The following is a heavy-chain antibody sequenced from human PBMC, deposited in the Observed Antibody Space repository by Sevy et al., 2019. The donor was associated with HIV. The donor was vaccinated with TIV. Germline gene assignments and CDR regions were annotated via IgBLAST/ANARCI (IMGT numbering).Heavy chain of an antibody. CDR3: ARDRYYDASGYYYDYYGMDV. D-gene: IGHD3-22*01. Sequence: GGSLRLSCAASGLIVSDNYMNWVRQAPGKGLELVSVIYSDGRTYYPDSVKGRFSISRDNSKNTLYLHMKSLRPEDTAVYYCARDRYYDASGYYYDYYGMDVWGQGTTVTVSS. CDR2: IYSDGRT. CDR1: GLIVSDNY. J-gene: IGHJ6*02. V-gene: IGHV3-66*01.